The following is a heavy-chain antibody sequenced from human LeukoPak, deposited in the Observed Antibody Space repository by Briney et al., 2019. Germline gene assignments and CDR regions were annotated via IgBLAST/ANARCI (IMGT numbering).Heavy chain of an antibody. CDR3: AREVGYCSGGSCYSYFDY. D-gene: IGHD2-15*01. CDR2: IYYSGST. J-gene: IGHJ4*02. V-gene: IGHV4-59*01. CDR1: GGSSSNYY. Sequence: SETLSLTCSVSGGSSSNYYWSWIRQPPGKGLEWIGYIYYSGSTNYNASLTNRVTISVDTSKNQFSLKLSSVTAADTAVYYCAREVGYCSGGSCYSYFDYWGQGTLVTVSS.